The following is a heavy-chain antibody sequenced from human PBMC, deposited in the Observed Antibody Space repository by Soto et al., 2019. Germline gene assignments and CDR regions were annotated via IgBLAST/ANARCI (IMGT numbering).Heavy chain of an antibody. CDR2: IWYDGSNK. V-gene: IGHV3-33*01. CDR3: ATANGAYAFGY. J-gene: IGHJ4*02. CDR1: GFTFRSYG. D-gene: IGHD4-17*01. Sequence: QVQLVESGGGVVQPGRSLRLSCAASGFTFRSYGMHWVRQAPGKGLEWVAIIWYDGSNKNYADSVKGRFTISRDNSKNTLYLKMNSLRAEDTAVYSCATANGAYAFGYWGQGTLVTVSS.